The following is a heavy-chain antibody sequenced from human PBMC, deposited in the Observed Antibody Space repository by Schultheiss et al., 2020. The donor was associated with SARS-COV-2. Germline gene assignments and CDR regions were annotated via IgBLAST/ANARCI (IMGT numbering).Heavy chain of an antibody. V-gene: IGHV5-51*01. Sequence: GGSLRLSCKGSGYSFTSYWIGWVRQMPGKGLEWMGIIYPGDSDTRYSPSFQGQVTISADKSISTAYLQWSSLKASDTAMYYCARRQDIVATANYYYYGMDVWGQGTTDTVSS. CDR2: IYPGDSDT. CDR1: GYSFTSYW. J-gene: IGHJ6*02. D-gene: IGHD5-12*01. CDR3: ARRQDIVATANYYYYGMDV.